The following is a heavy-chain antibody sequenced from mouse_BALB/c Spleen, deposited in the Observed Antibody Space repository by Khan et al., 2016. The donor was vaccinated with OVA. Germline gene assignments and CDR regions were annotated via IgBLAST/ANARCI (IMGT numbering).Heavy chain of an antibody. V-gene: IGHV1-77*01. Sequence: VKLQESGAELARPGASVKLSCKASGYTFTDYYINWVKQRTGQGLEWIGEISPGSGDTYYNEKFKGKATLTADKSSSTAYMQLSSLTSEASAVYFCARRNYFGYTFAYWGQGTLVTVSA. J-gene: IGHJ3*01. CDR2: ISPGSGDT. CDR3: ARRNYFGYTFAY. D-gene: IGHD1-2*01. CDR1: GYTFTDYY.